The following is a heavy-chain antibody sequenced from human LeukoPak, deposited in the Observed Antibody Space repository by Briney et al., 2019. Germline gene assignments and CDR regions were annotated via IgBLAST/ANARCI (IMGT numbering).Heavy chain of an antibody. D-gene: IGHD3-10*01. CDR1: GFTFSSYS. Sequence: GGSLRLSCAASGFTFSSYSMNWVRQAPGKGLEWVSSISSSSSYIYYADSVKGRSTISRDNAKNTLYLQMTSLGAEDTAVYYCVRGGFGHAMDVWGQGTTVTVSS. V-gene: IGHV3-21*01. J-gene: IGHJ6*02. CDR2: ISSSSSYI. CDR3: VRGGFGHAMDV.